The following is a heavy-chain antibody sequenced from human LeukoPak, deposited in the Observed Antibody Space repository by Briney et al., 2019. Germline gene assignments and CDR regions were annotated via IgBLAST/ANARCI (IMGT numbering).Heavy chain of an antibody. CDR1: GYSISSGYY. CDR3: ASLAGVSYCSSTSCINTFDY. Sequence: SETLSLTCTVSGYSISSGYYWGWIRQPPGKGLEWIGSIYHSGSTYYNPSLKSRVTISVDTSKNQFSLKLSSVTAADTAVYYCASLAGVSYCSSTSCINTFDYWGQGTLVTVSS. D-gene: IGHD2-2*01. CDR2: IYHSGST. J-gene: IGHJ4*02. V-gene: IGHV4-38-2*02.